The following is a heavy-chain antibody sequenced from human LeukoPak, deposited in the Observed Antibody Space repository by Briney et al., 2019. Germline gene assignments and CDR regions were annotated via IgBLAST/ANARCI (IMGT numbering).Heavy chain of an antibody. J-gene: IGHJ6*04. CDR2: IYYSGST. V-gene: IGHV4-31*03. CDR3: ARGGYYFYHGMDV. Sequence: SQTLSLTCTVSGGSISSGGYYWSWIRQYPGKGLEWIGYIYYSGSTYYNPSLKSRVTISVDTSKNQFSLKLSSVTAADTAVYYCARGGYYFYHGMDVWGKGTTVIVSS. CDR1: GGSISSGGYY.